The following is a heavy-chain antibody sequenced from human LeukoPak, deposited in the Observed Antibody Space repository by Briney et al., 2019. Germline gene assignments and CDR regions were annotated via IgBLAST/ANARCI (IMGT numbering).Heavy chain of an antibody. D-gene: IGHD1-26*01. V-gene: IGHV3-23*01. CDR1: GFTFSSYA. Sequence: GGSLRLSCATSGFTFSSYAMSWVRQAPGKGLEWVSTFSGSGGSTYYADSVKGRFTISRDNSKNTLYLQMNSLRAEDTAVYYCAKGSGSYPRYYHYGMDVWGQGTTVTISS. CDR2: FSGSGGST. CDR3: AKGSGSYPRYYHYGMDV. J-gene: IGHJ6*02.